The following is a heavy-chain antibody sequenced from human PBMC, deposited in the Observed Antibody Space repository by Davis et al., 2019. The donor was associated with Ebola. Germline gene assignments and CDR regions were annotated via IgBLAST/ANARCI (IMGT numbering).Heavy chain of an antibody. V-gene: IGHV4-59*01. CDR3: ARRVVVVVPAAIYGWFDP. Sequence: SETLSLTCTVSGGSISSYYWSWIRQPPGKGLEWIGYIYYSGSTNYNPSLESRVTISVDTSKNQFSLKLSSVTAADTAVYYCARRVVVVVPAAIYGWFDPWGQGTLVTVSS. CDR1: GGSISSYY. CDR2: IYYSGST. J-gene: IGHJ5*02. D-gene: IGHD2-2*02.